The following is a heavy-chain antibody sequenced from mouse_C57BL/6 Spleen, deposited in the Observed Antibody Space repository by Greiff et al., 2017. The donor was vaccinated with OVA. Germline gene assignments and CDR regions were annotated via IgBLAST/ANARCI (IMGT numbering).Heavy chain of an antibody. Sequence: QVHVKQPGAELVKPGASVKMSCKASGYTFTSYWITWVKQRPGQGLEWIGDIYPGSGSTNYNEKFKSKATLTVDTSSSTAYMQLSSLTSEDSAVYYCARGDYYGSSYGRGFDYWGQGTTLTVSS. V-gene: IGHV1-55*01. D-gene: IGHD1-1*01. CDR3: ARGDYYGSSYGRGFDY. CDR1: GYTFTSYW. CDR2: IYPGSGST. J-gene: IGHJ2*01.